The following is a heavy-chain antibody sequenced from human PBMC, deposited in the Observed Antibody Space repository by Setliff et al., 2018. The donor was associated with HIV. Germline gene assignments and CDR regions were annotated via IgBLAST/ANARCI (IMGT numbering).Heavy chain of an antibody. CDR1: DGSIISSGYY. D-gene: IGHD6-19*01. CDR3: AIRGSSGWYVGGYFDY. V-gene: IGHV4-39*07. Sequence: PSETLSLTCTVSDGSIISSGYYWAWIRPSTRKGLEWIGTIYYTGTTYYNPSLRGRVTISVDTSKNQFSLKLSSVTAADTAVYYCAIRGSSGWYVGGYFDYWGQGTLVTVS. CDR2: IYYTGTT. J-gene: IGHJ4*02.